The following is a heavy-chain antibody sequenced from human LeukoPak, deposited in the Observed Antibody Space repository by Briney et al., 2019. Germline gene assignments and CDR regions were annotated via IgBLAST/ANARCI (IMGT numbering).Heavy chain of an antibody. CDR3: ARDQPPNYYDGSGHLDYYYYGMDV. CDR2: IYTSGST. D-gene: IGHD3-22*01. J-gene: IGHJ6*02. CDR1: GGSISSNY. Sequence: SETLSLTCTVSGGSISSNYWNWIRQPAGKGLEWIGRIYTSGSTNYNPSLKSRVTMSVDTSKNQFSLKLSSVTAADTAVYYCARDQPPNYYDGSGHLDYYYYGMDVWGQGTTVTVSS. V-gene: IGHV4-4*07.